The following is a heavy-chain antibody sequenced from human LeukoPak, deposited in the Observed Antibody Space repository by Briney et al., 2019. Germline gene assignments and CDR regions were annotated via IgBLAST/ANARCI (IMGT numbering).Heavy chain of an antibody. Sequence: PSETLSLTCTVSGGSINSYYWSWIRQPPGKGLEWIGYIYYNGITNYNPSLKSRVTISVDTSRNQFSLKLNSVTVADTAVYYCARQCCPAVAGTFFDYWGQGTPVTVSS. CDR2: IYYNGIT. D-gene: IGHD6-19*01. CDR3: ARQCCPAVAGTFFDY. J-gene: IGHJ4*02. V-gene: IGHV4-59*08. CDR1: GGSINSYY.